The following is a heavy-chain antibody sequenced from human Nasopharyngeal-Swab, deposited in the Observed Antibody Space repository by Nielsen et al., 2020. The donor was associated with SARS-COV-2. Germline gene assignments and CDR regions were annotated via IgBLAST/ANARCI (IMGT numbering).Heavy chain of an antibody. D-gene: IGHD3-10*01. CDR3: ARDITGFGDGMDV. J-gene: IGHJ6*02. CDR2: IWFDGSND. CDR1: GFTFSSFG. Sequence: GESLKISCTASGFTFSSFGMHWVRQAPGTGQEWVAVIWFDGSNDYYGDAVKGRLTISRDNSKNVLYLQMNSLRVEDTAVYYCARDITGFGDGMDVLGQGTTVTVSS. V-gene: IGHV3-33*01.